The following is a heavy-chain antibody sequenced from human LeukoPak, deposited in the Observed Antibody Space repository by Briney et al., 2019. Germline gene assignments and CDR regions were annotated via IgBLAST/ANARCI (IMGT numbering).Heavy chain of an antibody. Sequence: SETLSLTCTVSGGSISSSTYYWGWIRQPPGKGLEWVGNVYYSGSTYYNPSLKSRVTISVDTSKRHFSLKLTSVTAADTAVYYCARGSYDVLTGYSTLGEYWGQGTLVTVSS. J-gene: IGHJ4*02. CDR1: GGSISSSTYY. V-gene: IGHV4-39*02. CDR2: VYYSGST. D-gene: IGHD3-9*01. CDR3: ARGSYDVLTGYSTLGEY.